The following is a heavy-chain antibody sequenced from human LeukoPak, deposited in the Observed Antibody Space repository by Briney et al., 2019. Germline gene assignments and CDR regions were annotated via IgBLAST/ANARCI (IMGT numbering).Heavy chain of an antibody. CDR3: AKDSRRDIVVVPAAFFDY. V-gene: IGHV3-23*01. J-gene: IGHJ4*02. CDR2: ISGSGGST. CDR1: GFTFSSYA. D-gene: IGHD2-2*01. Sequence: GGSLRLSCAASGFTFSSYAMSWVRQAPGKGLEWVSAISGSGGSTFYADSVKGRFTISRDNSKNTLYLQMNSLRAEDTAVYYCAKDSRRDIVVVPAAFFDYWGQGTLVTVSS.